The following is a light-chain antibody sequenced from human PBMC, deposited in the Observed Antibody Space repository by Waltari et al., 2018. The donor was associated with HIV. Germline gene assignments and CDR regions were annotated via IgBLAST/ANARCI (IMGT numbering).Light chain of an antibody. CDR1: SSTIGRPS. CDR3: SVWDVTLNGLV. J-gene: IGLJ2*01. CDR2: RNT. V-gene: IGLV1-44*01. Sequence: QSLLTQSPSASGTPGQRVNISCFATSSTIGRPSVHWYQHFPGTPPRLVIFRNTERPSGVPDRFSGSKSGTSASLAISGLHSQDEADYYCSVWDVTLNGLVFGGGTRLTVL.